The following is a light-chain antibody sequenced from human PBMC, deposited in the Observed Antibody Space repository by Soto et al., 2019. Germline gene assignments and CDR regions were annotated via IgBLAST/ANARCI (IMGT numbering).Light chain of an antibody. CDR1: SGSVSTSYY. CDR3: VLIMGSGISV. J-gene: IGLJ3*02. CDR2: STN. V-gene: IGLV8-61*01. Sequence: QTVVTQEPSFSVSPGGTVTLTCGLSSGSVSTSYYPSWYQQTPGQAPRTLIYSTNTRSSGVPDRFSGSILGNKAALTITGAQADDESDYYCVLIMGSGISVFGGGTKLTVL.